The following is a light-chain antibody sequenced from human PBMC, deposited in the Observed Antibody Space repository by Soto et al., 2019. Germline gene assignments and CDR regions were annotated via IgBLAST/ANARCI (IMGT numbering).Light chain of an antibody. Sequence: EIVLTQSPGTLSLSPGERATLSCRASQSVSSTYLAWYQQKHGQAPRLLIYGASSRATGIPDRFSGSGSGTDFTLTISRLEPEEFAVYYCQHYGSLVLTFGGGTKVEIK. CDR2: GAS. V-gene: IGKV3-20*01. CDR1: QSVSSTY. J-gene: IGKJ4*01. CDR3: QHYGSLVLT.